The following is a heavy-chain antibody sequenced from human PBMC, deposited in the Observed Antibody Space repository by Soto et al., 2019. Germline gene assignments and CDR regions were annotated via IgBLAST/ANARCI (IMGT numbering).Heavy chain of an antibody. J-gene: IGHJ4*02. CDR3: ARGGYYYDSSGYYPK. V-gene: IGHV4-34*01. Sequence: SETLSLTCAVYGGSFSGYYWSWIRQPPGKGLEWIGEINHSGSTNYNPSLKSRVTISVDTSKNQFSLKLSSVTAADTAVYYCARGGYYYDSSGYYPKWGQGTLVTVSS. CDR2: INHSGST. CDR1: GGSFSGYY. D-gene: IGHD3-22*01.